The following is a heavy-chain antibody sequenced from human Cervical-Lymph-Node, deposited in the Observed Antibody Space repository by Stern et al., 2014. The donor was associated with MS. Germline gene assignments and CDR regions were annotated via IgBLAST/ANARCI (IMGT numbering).Heavy chain of an antibody. CDR1: GYTFTNYG. Sequence: QVQLVQSGSEVKKPGASVKVSCKASGYTFTNYGITWVRQAPGRGLEWMGWIRAYNGDTNYAQNFQGRDTMTTDTSMTTAYMELRSLRSDDTAVYYCARTYVRAFDYWGQGSLVTVSS. CDR2: IRAYNGDT. CDR3: ARTYVRAFDY. J-gene: IGHJ4*02. D-gene: IGHD3-16*01. V-gene: IGHV1-18*01.